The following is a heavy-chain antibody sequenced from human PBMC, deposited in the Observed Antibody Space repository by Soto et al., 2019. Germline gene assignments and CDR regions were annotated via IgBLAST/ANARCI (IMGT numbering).Heavy chain of an antibody. D-gene: IGHD2-8*01. CDR3: ARGVSLNWYFDP. V-gene: IGHV3-74*01. Sequence: EVQLVESGGGLVQPGGSLRLSCAASGFTFSSYWMHWVRQAPGKGLVWVSRINSDGSSTSYADSVKGRFTISRDNAKNTLYLKMTSLGAEDTAVYYGARGVSLNWYFDPGGRGTLVTVSS. J-gene: IGHJ2*01. CDR1: GFTFSSYW. CDR2: INSDGSST.